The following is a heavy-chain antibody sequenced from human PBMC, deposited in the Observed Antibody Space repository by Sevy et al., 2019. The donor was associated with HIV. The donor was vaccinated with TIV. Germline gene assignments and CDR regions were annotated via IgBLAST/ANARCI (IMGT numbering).Heavy chain of an antibody. CDR3: VGSYDSTGYNNFRDGIFDI. J-gene: IGHJ3*02. CDR2: IKEDGSKK. V-gene: IGHV3-7*03. Sequence: GGSLRLSCAASGFTFDYYWMNWVRQAPGKGLEWVANIKEDGSKKHYVDSVKGRFTISRDNAKNHLYVQMNSLRVEDTAVDYCVGSYDSTGYNNFRDGIFDIWGQGTKVTVSS. CDR1: GFTFDYYW. D-gene: IGHD3-22*01.